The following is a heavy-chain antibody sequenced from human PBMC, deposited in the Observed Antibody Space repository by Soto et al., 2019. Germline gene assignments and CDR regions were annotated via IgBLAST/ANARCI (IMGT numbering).Heavy chain of an antibody. D-gene: IGHD6-19*01. J-gene: IGHJ6*02. CDR1: GYTFTSYG. CDR3: ATASGWYPYYGMDV. V-gene: IGHV1-18*01. CDR2: ISAYNGNT. Sequence: ASVKVSCKASGYTFTSYGISWVRQAPGQGLEWMGWISAYNGNTIYAQKLQGRVTMTKDTSTDTAYMELSSLRSEDTAVYYCATASGWYPYYGMDVWGQGTTVTV.